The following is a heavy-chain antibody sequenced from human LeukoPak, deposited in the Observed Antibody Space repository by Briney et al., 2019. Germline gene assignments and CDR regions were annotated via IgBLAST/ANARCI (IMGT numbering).Heavy chain of an antibody. CDR3: ASLVVGATGWFDP. J-gene: IGHJ5*02. Sequence: SGTLSLTCAVSGGSISSSNWWSWVRQPPGKGLEWIGEIYHSGSTNYNPSLKSRVTISVDKSKNQFSLKLSSVTAADTAVYYCASLVVGATGWFDPWGQGTLVTVSS. CDR2: IYHSGST. V-gene: IGHV4-4*02. CDR1: GGSISSSNW. D-gene: IGHD1-26*01.